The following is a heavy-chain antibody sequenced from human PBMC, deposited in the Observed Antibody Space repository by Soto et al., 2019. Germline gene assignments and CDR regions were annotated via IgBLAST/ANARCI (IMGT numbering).Heavy chain of an antibody. J-gene: IGHJ4*02. CDR1: GDSMTTVGYY. Sequence: QVQLQESGPGLVKPSQTLSLTCTVSGDSMTTVGYYWTWIRQHPGQGLEWIGFISYSGSTYYSSSLKGRVAISADTSKNQCSLKLNSVTAADTVVYYCTRGDYWGQGTLVTVSS. V-gene: IGHV4-31*03. CDR3: TRGDY. CDR2: ISYSGST.